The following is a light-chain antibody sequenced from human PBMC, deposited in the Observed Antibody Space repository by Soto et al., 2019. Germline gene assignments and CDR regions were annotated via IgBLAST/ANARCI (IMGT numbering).Light chain of an antibody. CDR3: QHYGSYSEA. V-gene: IGKV1-5*03. CDR1: QTISSC. CDR2: KAS. J-gene: IGKJ1*01. Sequence: DIQMTQSPSTLSGSVGDRVTITCRASQTISSCLAGYQQKPGKAPKLLIYKASTLKSGVPSRFSGSGSGTDFTLTISSLQPDDFATYYCQHYGSYSEAFGQGTKVELK.